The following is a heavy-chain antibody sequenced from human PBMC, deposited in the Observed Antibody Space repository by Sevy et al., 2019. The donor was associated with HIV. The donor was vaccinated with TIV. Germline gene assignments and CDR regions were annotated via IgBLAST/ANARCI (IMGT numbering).Heavy chain of an antibody. D-gene: IGHD3-10*01. CDR2: ISGSGGST. Sequence: GGSLRLSCAASGFIFNSYGMSWVRQAPGKGLEWVSAISGSGGSTYYADSVKGRFTISRDNSRKMLYLEMNSLRAEETAVYYFRGVGLTTAFDYWGQGTLVTVSS. J-gene: IGHJ4*02. V-gene: IGHV3-23*01. CDR1: GFIFNSYG. CDR3: RGVGLTTAFDY.